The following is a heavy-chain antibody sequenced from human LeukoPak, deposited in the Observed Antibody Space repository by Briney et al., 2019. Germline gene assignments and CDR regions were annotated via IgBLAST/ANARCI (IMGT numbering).Heavy chain of an antibody. D-gene: IGHD1-26*01. J-gene: IGHJ4*02. Sequence: SETLSLTCTVSGGSISSGDYYWSWIRQHPGKGLEWIGYIYYSGSTYYNPSLKSRVTISVDTSKNQFSLKLSSVTAADTAVYYCAREGGGSYSPHFDYWGQGTLVTVSS. CDR1: GGSISSGDYY. CDR3: AREGGGSYSPHFDY. V-gene: IGHV4-31*03. CDR2: IYYSGST.